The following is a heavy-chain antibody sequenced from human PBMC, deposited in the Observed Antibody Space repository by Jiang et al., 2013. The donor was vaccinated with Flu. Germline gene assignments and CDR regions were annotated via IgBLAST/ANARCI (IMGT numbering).Heavy chain of an antibody. V-gene: IGHV6-1*01. Sequence: GLVKPSQTLSLTCAISGDSVSSNSVAWNWIRQSPSRGLEWLGRTYYRSKWYNDYAVSVKSRITINSDTSKNQFSLQLNSVTAEDTAVYYCARAGGISGWHGNWFDPGAREPWSPSPQ. D-gene: IGHD6-19*01. J-gene: IGHJ5*02. CDR1: GDSVSSNSVA. CDR2: TYYRSKWYN. CDR3: ARAGGISGWHGNWFDP.